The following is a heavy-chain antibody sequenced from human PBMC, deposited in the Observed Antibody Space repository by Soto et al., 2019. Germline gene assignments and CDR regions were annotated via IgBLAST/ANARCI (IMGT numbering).Heavy chain of an antibody. Sequence: EVQLVESGGGLVKPGGSLRISCAAYGFAFSRYNMNWIRQAPGKGLEWVSSVGTGSSYKYYADSVKGRFTVYRDNAKNSLYLQMNTLRADDTAVYYCARESATGPVVDFWGQGTMVTVSS. CDR1: GFAFSRYN. CDR2: VGTGSSYK. CDR3: ARESATGPVVDF. J-gene: IGHJ3*01. V-gene: IGHV3-21*01.